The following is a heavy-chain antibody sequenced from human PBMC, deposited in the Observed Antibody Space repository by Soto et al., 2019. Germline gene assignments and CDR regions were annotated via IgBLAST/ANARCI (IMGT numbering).Heavy chain of an antibody. CDR1: GLNVSSNF. Sequence: EVQLVESGGGLVQPGGSLRLSCAASGLNVSSNFMSWVRQAPGKGLEWVSVIYRGAGSTYYADSVKGRFTISRDKSKNTVYIQMTRLRAEDTAVYYCARDHGDSNFYYYYYRDVWGKWTTVTVSS. V-gene: IGHV3-66*01. CDR3: ARDHGDSNFYYYYYRDV. J-gene: IGHJ6*03. CDR2: IYRGAGST. D-gene: IGHD4-17*01.